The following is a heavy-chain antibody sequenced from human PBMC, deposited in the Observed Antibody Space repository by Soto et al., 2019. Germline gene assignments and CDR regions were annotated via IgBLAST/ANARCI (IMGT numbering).Heavy chain of an antibody. Sequence: GGSLRLSCAASGFTFSSYGMHWVRQAPGKGLEWVAVISYDGSNKYYADSVKGRFTISRDNSKNTLYLQMNSLRAEDTAVYYCAKDRYYDSSGYYSLYYYYGMDVWGQGTTVTVSS. CDR1: GFTFSSYG. V-gene: IGHV3-30*18. J-gene: IGHJ6*02. CDR3: AKDRYYDSSGYYSLYYYYGMDV. D-gene: IGHD3-22*01. CDR2: ISYDGSNK.